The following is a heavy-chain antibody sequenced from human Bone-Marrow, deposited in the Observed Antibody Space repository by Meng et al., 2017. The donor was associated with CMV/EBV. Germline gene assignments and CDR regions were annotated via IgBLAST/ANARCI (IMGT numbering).Heavy chain of an antibody. CDR2: IIPIFGTA. Sequence: YDISWVRQAPGQGLEWMGGIIPIFGTANYAQKFQGRVTITTDESTSTAYMELSSLRSEDTAVYYCARGGGLDCSSTSCYRRVNWFDPWGQGTLVTVSS. J-gene: IGHJ5*02. CDR1: YD. CDR3: ARGGGLDCSSTSCYRRVNWFDP. D-gene: IGHD2-2*02. V-gene: IGHV1-69*05.